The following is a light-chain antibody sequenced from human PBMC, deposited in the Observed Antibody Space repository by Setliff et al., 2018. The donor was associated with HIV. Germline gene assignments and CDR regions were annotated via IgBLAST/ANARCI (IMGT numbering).Light chain of an antibody. V-gene: IGLV2-14*01. CDR2: EVS. CDR1: SSDVGSSKF. Sequence: QSALAQPASVSGSPGQSITISCTGTSSDVGSSKFASWYQQHPGKAPKLLIYEVSNRPSGVSDRFTGSKSANTASLTISGLQAEDEADYYCGSYTTTNSFVFGTGTKVTVL. J-gene: IGLJ1*01. CDR3: GSYTTTNSFV.